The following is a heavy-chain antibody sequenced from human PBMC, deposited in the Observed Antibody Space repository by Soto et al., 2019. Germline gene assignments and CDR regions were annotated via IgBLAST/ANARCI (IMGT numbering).Heavy chain of an antibody. CDR3: ARIRFGWGFCFDP. J-gene: IGHJ5*02. CDR2: IYYSGST. D-gene: IGHD3-10*01. V-gene: IGHV4-59*01. Sequence: SETLSLTRTVSDRSTSSYYWSWIRQPPGKGLEWIGYIYYSGSTNYNPSLKSRVTISVDTSKNQFSLKLSSVTAADTAVYYCARIRFGWGFCFDPWGQGPLVTFSS. CDR1: DRSTSSYY.